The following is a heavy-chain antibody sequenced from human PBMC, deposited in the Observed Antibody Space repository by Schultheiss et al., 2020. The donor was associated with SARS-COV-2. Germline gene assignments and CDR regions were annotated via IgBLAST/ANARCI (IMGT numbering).Heavy chain of an antibody. CDR3: AKDLLDYSNYITPSGMDV. V-gene: IGHV3-30*18. CDR1: GFTVSSNY. D-gene: IGHD4-11*01. Sequence: GGSLRLSCAASGFTVSSNYMSWVRQAPGKGLEWVAVISYDGSNKYYADSVKGRFTISRDNSKNTLYLQMNSLRAEDTAVYYCAKDLLDYSNYITPSGMDVWGQGTTVTVSS. CDR2: ISYDGSNK. J-gene: IGHJ6*02.